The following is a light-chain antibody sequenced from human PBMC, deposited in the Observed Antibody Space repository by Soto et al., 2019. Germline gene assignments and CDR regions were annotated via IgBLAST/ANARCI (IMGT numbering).Light chain of an antibody. CDR3: QQYGSSPLT. CDR1: QSVSNSY. Sequence: EIVLTQSPATLSLSPGERATLSCGASQSVSNSYLAWYQQKPGLAPMLLVYDASSRATGIPDRFSGSGSGTDFTLTISRLEPEDFAVYYCQQYGSSPLTFGGGTKVEIK. V-gene: IGKV3D-20*01. J-gene: IGKJ4*01. CDR2: DAS.